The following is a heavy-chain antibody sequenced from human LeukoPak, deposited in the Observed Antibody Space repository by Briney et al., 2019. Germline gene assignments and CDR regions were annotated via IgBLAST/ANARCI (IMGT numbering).Heavy chain of an antibody. Sequence: GGSLRLSCAASRFTFSSYWMSWVRQAPGKGLEWVANIKHDGSEKYSVDSVKGRFTISRDNAKNSLYLQMNSLRAEDTAVYYCARGRGNSSSWYFDYWGQGTLATVSS. J-gene: IGHJ4*02. D-gene: IGHD6-13*01. V-gene: IGHV3-7*01. CDR2: IKHDGSEK. CDR3: ARGRGNSSSWYFDY. CDR1: RFTFSSYW.